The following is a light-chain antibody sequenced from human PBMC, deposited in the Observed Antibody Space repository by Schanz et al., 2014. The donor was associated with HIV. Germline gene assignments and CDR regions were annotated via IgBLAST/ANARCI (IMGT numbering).Light chain of an antibody. J-gene: IGLJ3*02. CDR3: AAWDDRLNGWV. CDR2: EVS. Sequence: QSALTQPPSASGSPGQSVTISCTGTSSDVGGYNYVSWYQQHPGKAPKLMIYEVSKRPSGVSNRFSGSKSGNTASLTVSGLQAEDEADYYCAAWDDRLNGWVFGGGTKLTVL. CDR1: SSDVGGYNY. V-gene: IGLV2-8*01.